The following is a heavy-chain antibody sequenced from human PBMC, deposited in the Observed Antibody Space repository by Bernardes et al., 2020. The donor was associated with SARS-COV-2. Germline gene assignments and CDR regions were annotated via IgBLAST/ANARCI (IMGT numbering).Heavy chain of an antibody. CDR2: VYSSGSS. D-gene: IGHD2-21*01. Sequence: SEALSLTCTVSGGSISSTSYYWGWLLQAPGKGLEWIGSVYSSGSSYYNPSLQSRVSGSVDTSRNQFSLRLSFVTAADTAVYYCAGSSCGMDCYIGGLRSWDYGMDVWGQGTTVTVSS. CDR3: AGSSCGMDCYIGGLRSWDYGMDV. J-gene: IGHJ6*02. CDR1: GGSISSTSYY. V-gene: IGHV4-39*01.